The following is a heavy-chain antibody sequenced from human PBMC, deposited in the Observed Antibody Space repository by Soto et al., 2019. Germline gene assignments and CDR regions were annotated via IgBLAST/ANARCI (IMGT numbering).Heavy chain of an antibody. CDR1: GFTFSTYA. CDR3: ATTDYSSGWNN. J-gene: IGHJ4*02. V-gene: IGHV3-30-3*01. CDR2: ISYDGSNQ. Sequence: PGGSLRLSCAASGFTFSTYAIYWVRLPPGKGLEWVASISYDGSNQYYADSVKGRVTISRDNSKNTLDLQMNSLRTEDTAVYYCATTDYSSGWNNWGQGTQVTVSS. D-gene: IGHD6-19*01.